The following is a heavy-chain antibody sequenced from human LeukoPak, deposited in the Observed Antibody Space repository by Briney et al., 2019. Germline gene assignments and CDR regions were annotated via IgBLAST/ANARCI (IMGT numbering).Heavy chain of an antibody. CDR2: IRSKANNYAT. Sequence: PGGSLRLSCAASGFTFSGSAIHWVRQASGNGLEWVGRIRSKANNYATAYGESVKGRFTISRDDSKNTAYLQMNSLRAEDTATYYCAKGSLGSCRGVICYSLDYWGQGALVTVSS. J-gene: IGHJ4*02. CDR3: AKGSLGSCRGVICYSLDY. CDR1: GFTFSGSA. D-gene: IGHD2-15*01. V-gene: IGHV3-73*01.